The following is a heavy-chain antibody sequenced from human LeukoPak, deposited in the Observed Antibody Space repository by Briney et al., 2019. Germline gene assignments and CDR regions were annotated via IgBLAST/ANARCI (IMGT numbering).Heavy chain of an antibody. CDR3: ARRWLQNERGKNWFDP. V-gene: IGHV1-2*02. J-gene: IGHJ5*02. Sequence: ASVKVSCKASGYTFTGYYIHWVRQAPGQGLEWMGWINPNSGGTNYAQKFQGRVTMTRDTSISTAYMELSRLRSDDTAVYYCARRWLQNERGKNWFDPWGQGTLVTVSS. CDR1: GYTFTGYY. D-gene: IGHD5-24*01. CDR2: INPNSGGT.